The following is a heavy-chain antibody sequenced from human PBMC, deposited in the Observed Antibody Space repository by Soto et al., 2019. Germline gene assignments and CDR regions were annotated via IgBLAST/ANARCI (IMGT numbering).Heavy chain of an antibody. CDR3: ASMRRGTIFGVVTALPFDY. J-gene: IGHJ4*02. V-gene: IGHV4-34*01. D-gene: IGHD3-3*01. Sequence: PSETLSLTCAVYGGSFSGYYWSWIRQPPGKGLEWIGEINHSGSTNYNPSLKSRVTISVDTSKNQFSLKLSSVTAAGTAVYYCASMRRGTIFGVVTALPFDYWGQGTLVTVSS. CDR1: GGSFSGYY. CDR2: INHSGST.